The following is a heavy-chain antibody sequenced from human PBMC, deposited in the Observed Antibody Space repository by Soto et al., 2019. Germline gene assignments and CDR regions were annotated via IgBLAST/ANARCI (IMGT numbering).Heavy chain of an antibody. CDR1: GXTFDDYS. D-gene: IGHD3-3*01. CDR3: AKDIDFLLRYYFDY. Sequence: SLRLSCAASGXTFDDYSMHWVRQAPGKGLEWVSGIIWNSGSIVYADSVNGLFTISRDNAKNSLYLQMNILRAQDTASYYCAKDIDFLLRYYFDYWGQGTLGTVSS. J-gene: IGHJ4*02. V-gene: IGHV3-9*01. CDR2: IIWNSGSI.